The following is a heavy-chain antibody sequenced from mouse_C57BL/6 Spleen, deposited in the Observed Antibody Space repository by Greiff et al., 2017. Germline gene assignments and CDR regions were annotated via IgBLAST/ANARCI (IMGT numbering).Heavy chain of an antibody. Sequence: EVHLVESGGGLVQPGGSLKLSCAASGFTFSDYYMYWVRQTPEKRLEWVAYISNGGGSTYYPDTVKGRFTISRDNAKNTLYLQMSRLKSEDTAMYYCARQTGAYWGQGTLVTVSA. CDR2: ISNGGGST. CDR3: ARQTGAY. V-gene: IGHV5-12*01. CDR1: GFTFSDYY. J-gene: IGHJ3*01. D-gene: IGHD4-1*01.